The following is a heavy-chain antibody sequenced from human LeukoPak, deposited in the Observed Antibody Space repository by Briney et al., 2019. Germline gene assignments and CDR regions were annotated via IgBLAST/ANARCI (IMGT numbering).Heavy chain of an antibody. D-gene: IGHD6-19*01. V-gene: IGHV4-39*06. CDR3: ARLKAVVGHRGAFDI. J-gene: IGHJ3*02. CDR2: VYYTGNT. Sequence: SESLSLTCTVSGDTISRHNYYWDWVRQPPGKGLEWIGTVYYTGNTYFNPSLKSRVTMSVNTSNTQSLLLLSSMNATDTAVYYCARLKAVVGHRGAFDIWGRGTMATVSS. CDR1: GDTISRHNYY.